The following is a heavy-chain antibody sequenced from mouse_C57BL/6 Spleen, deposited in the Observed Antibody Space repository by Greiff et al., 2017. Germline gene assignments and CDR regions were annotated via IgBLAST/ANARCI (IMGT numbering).Heavy chain of an antibody. CDR1: GYTFTDYN. CDR3: ARYEGYFWFAY. D-gene: IGHD2-3*01. CDR2: INPNNGGT. Sequence: VQLQQSGPELVKPGASVKLPCKASGYTFTDYNMDWVKQSHGKSLEWIGDINPNNGGTIYNQKFKGKATLTVDKSSSTAYMELRSLTSEDTAVYYCARYEGYFWFAYWGHGTLVTVAA. J-gene: IGHJ3*01. V-gene: IGHV1-18*01.